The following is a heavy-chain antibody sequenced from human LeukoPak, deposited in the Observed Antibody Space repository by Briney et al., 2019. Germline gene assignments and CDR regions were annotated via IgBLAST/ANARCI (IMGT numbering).Heavy chain of an antibody. D-gene: IGHD3-16*01. CDR2: INYNGDRT. J-gene: IGHJ5*02. CDR1: GFTFRSYF. CDR3: ARDPSVGGFSGSELDL. V-gene: IGHV3-64*01. Sequence: GGSLRLSCAVSGFTFRSYFMHWVRQPPGKGLEYVSAINYNGDRTYYANSVKGRFTISRDNSKDTVYLQMGSLRAEDTAVYYCARDPSVGGFSGSELDLWGQGTLVTVSS.